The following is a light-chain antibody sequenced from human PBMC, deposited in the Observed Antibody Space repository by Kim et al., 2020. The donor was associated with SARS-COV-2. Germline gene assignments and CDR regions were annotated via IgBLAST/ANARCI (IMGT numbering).Light chain of an antibody. CDR1: SGSIASNY. CDR2: EDN. V-gene: IGLV6-57*03. J-gene: IGLJ3*02. CDR3: QSYDSSNHWV. Sequence: KTVTIPCTRSSGSIASNYGQGCQQRPGRAPTTVIYEDNQSPSGVPDRFSGSIDSSSNSASLTISGLKTEDEADYYCQSYDSSNHWVFGGGTQLTVL.